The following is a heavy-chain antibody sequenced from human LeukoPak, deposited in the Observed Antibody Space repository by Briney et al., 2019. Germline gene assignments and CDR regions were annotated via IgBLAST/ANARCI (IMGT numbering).Heavy chain of an antibody. J-gene: IGHJ4*02. CDR3: ARDREANMVRGIPMDY. CDR2: ISSSSSTI. D-gene: IGHD3-10*01. Sequence: GGSLRLSCAASGFTFSSYSMNWVRQAPGKGLEWVSYISSSSSTIYYADSVKGRFTISRDNAKNSLYLQMNSLRAEDTAVYYCARDREANMVRGIPMDYWGQGTLVTVSS. V-gene: IGHV3-48*04. CDR1: GFTFSSYS.